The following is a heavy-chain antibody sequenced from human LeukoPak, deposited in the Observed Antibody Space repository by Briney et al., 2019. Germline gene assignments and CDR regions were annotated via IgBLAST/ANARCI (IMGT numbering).Heavy chain of an antibody. V-gene: IGHV3-30-3*01. CDR2: ISYDGSNK. Sequence: QSGGSLRLSCAASGFTFSSYAMHWVRQAPGKELEWVAVISYDGSNKYYADSVKGRFTISRDNAKNSLYLQMSNLRAEDTAVYFCARGGGLDVWGQGATVTVSS. CDR3: ARGGGLDV. CDR1: GFTFSSYA. D-gene: IGHD3-16*01. J-gene: IGHJ6*02.